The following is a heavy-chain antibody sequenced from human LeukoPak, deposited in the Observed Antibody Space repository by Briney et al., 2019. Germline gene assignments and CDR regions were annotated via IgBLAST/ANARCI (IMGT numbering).Heavy chain of an antibody. V-gene: IGHV4-4*08. Sequence: SETLSLTCTVSGGSISSYYWSWIRQAPGTGLEWIGSIYPSGSTFYNPSLKSRVTISVDTSKNQFSLRLSSVTAADTAVYYCARSYASSWYWNWFDPWGQGTLVTVSS. J-gene: IGHJ5*02. D-gene: IGHD6-13*01. CDR3: ARSYASSWYWNWFDP. CDR2: IYPSGST. CDR1: GGSISSYY.